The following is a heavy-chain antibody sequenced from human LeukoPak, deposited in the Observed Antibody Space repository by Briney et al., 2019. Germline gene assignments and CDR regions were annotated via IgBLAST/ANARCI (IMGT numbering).Heavy chain of an antibody. V-gene: IGHV3-48*02. Sequence: GESLKISCVGSGFPFSSYNMNWVRQAPGKGLEWVSYISSSSSSIYYADSVKGRFTISRDNAKNSLYLQMNSLRDEDTAVYSCARAMYYFEYWGQGTLVTVSS. J-gene: IGHJ4*02. CDR1: GFPFSSYN. CDR3: ARAMYYFEY. CDR2: ISSSSSSI.